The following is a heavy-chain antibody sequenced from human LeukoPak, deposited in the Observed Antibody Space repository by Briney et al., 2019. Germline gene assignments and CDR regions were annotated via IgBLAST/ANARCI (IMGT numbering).Heavy chain of an antibody. CDR1: GFTFRNFA. J-gene: IGHJ4*02. CDR2: ISAGDGDNP. D-gene: IGHD3-10*01. Sequence: GGSLRLSCAASGFTFRNFAMGWVRQAPGKGLEWVSVISAGDGDNPYYADSVKGRFSISRDNAKNSLYLQMNSLRAEDTAVYCCARDRTMVRGDFDYWGQGTLVTVSS. V-gene: IGHV3-23*01. CDR3: ARDRTMVRGDFDY.